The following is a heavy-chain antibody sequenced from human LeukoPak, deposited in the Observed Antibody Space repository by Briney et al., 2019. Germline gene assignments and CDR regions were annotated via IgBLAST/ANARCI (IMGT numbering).Heavy chain of an antibody. CDR1: GGSISSEY. J-gene: IGHJ6*02. CDR2: TLTSGRR. Sequence: PSETMSLTSTVSGGSISSEYGTWVRQPAGKGLEWIGRTLTSGRRNSNPSLKSRVTMPLATSKNHFSLKLSSVTAADAAVYYCATSYGFREGYYYYGMDAWGQGTSVTVS. V-gene: IGHV4-4*07. D-gene: IGHD3-10*01. CDR3: ATSYGFREGYYYYGMDA.